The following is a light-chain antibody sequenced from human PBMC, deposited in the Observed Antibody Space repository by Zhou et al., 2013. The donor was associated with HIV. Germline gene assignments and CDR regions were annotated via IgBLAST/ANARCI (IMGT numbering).Light chain of an antibody. J-gene: IGKJ4*01. V-gene: IGKV1-13*02. CDR2: DGS. Sequence: AIQLTQSPSSLSASIGDKVSITCRASQDISSALAWYQQRPGEPPKLLIYDGSTLNRGVPPRFSGSGSGTSFSLIINSLQPEDFATYYCQQFDSYPQAFGGGTKVEI. CDR1: QDISSA. CDR3: QQFDSYPQA.